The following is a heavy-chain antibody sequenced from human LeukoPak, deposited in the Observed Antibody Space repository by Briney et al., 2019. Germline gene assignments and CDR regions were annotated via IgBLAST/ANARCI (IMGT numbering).Heavy chain of an antibody. J-gene: IGHJ3*02. CDR3: ARDKVVVVPAASDWSDWDAFDI. Sequence: PAASVKVSCKASGCTFTSYGISSARQPPGQGREWMGWISAYNGKTNYAQKLQGRVTMTTDTSTSTAYMELRSLNSDDTAVYYCARDKVVVVPAASDWSDWDAFDIWGQGTMVTVSS. CDR2: ISAYNGKT. D-gene: IGHD2-2*01. V-gene: IGHV1-18*01. CDR1: GCTFTSYG.